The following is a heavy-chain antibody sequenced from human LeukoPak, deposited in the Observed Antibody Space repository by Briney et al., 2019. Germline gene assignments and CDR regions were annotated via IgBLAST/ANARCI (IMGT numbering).Heavy chain of an antibody. D-gene: IGHD2-21*02. J-gene: IGHJ4*02. Sequence: PGGSLRPSCVAPGFTFNTYAIHWVRQAPGKGLEWVAVVSYDGNTKFYADSVKGRFTISRDNAKNSLYLQMNSLRAEDTAVYYCARDRDDSGFDYWGQGTLVTVSS. CDR2: VSYDGNTK. CDR1: GFTFNTYA. CDR3: ARDRDDSGFDY. V-gene: IGHV3-33*08.